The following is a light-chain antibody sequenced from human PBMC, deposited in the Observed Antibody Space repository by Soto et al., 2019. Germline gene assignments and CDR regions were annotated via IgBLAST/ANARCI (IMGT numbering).Light chain of an antibody. CDR3: MQSQQTPPT. CDR2: FGS. V-gene: IGKV2-28*01. CDR1: QSLLQSNGYNY. Sequence: DIVMTQSPLSLPVTPGEPASISCSSSQSLLQSNGYNYLDWYLQKPGQSPQLLIYFGSYRASGVPDRFSGSWSGTDFTLKIRRVEAEDVGVYYCMQSQQTPPTFGQGTKVEIK. J-gene: IGKJ1*01.